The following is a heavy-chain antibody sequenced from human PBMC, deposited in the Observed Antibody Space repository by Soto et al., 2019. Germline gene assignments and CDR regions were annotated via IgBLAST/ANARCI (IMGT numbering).Heavy chain of an antibody. CDR2: TYYRSKWYN. D-gene: IGHD2-15*01. CDR1: GDSVSSNSAA. V-gene: IGHV6-1*01. Sequence: SQTLSLTCALSGDSVSSNSAAWNWIRQSPTRDLEWLGRTYYRSKWYNDYAVSVKSRITINPDTSKNQFSLQLNSVTPEDTAVYYCVRGVLGFAGTPDLMDVWAQGSTDIGSA. CDR3: VRGVLGFAGTPDLMDV. J-gene: IGHJ6*01.